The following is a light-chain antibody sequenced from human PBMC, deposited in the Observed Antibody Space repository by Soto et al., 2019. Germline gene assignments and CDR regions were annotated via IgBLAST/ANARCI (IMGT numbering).Light chain of an antibody. CDR3: SSYTSSSTLV. Sequence: QSALTQPASVSGSPGQSITISCTGTSSDVGGYNYVSWYQQHPGKAPTLMIYDVSNRPSGVSNRFSGSKSGNTASLTISGLQAEDEADYYCSSYTSSSTLVFGGGNKLTVL. CDR1: SSDVGGYNY. J-gene: IGLJ2*01. V-gene: IGLV2-14*01. CDR2: DVS.